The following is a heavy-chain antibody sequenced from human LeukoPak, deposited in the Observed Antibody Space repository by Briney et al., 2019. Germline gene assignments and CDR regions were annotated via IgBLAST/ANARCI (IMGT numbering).Heavy chain of an antibody. V-gene: IGHV3-9*01. CDR3: AKDIVPFGFGYSSSWYYFDY. J-gene: IGHJ4*02. CDR1: GFTFDDYA. CDR2: ISWNSGSI. D-gene: IGHD6-13*01. Sequence: GGSLRLSCAASGFTFDDYAMHWVRQAPGKGLEWVSGISWNSGSIGYADSVKGRFTISRDNAKNSLYLQMNSLRAEDTALYYCAKDIVPFGFGYSSSWYYFDYWGQGTLVTVSS.